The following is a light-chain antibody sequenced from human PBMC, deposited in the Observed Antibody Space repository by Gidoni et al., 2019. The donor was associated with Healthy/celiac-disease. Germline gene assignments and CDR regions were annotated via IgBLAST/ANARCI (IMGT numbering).Light chain of an antibody. CDR3: QQYNNWPPLT. J-gene: IGKJ4*01. CDR2: GAS. V-gene: IGKV3-15*01. CDR1: QSVSSN. Sequence: ELVLTQSPATLSVSPGERATLSCRASQSVSSNLAWYQQKPGQAPRLRIYGASTRATGIPARFSGSGAGTEFTLTISSLQSEDVAVYYCQQYNNWPPLTFGGGTKVEIK.